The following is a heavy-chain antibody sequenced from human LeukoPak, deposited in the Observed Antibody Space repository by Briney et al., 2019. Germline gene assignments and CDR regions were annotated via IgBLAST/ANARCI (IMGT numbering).Heavy chain of an antibody. CDR3: ARDSSWYAY. D-gene: IGHD6-13*01. CDR2: IYYSGST. Sequence: PSETLSLTCILSGGSIGSSTYYWSWIRQPPGKGLEWIGYIYYSGSTNYNASLKSRVTISVDTSKNQFSLRLYSVTAADTAVYYCARDSSWYAYWGQGTLVTVSS. V-gene: IGHV4-61*01. J-gene: IGHJ4*02. CDR1: GGSIGSSTYY.